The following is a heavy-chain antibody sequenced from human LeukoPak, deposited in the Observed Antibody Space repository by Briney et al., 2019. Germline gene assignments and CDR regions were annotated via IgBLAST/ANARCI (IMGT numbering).Heavy chain of an antibody. CDR3: AKESQHYYDSSGYGY. CDR1: GFAFSSYA. J-gene: IGHJ4*02. V-gene: IGHV3-23*01. Sequence: PGGSLRLSCAASGFAFSSYAMSWVRPAPGKGLEWVSAISGSGGSTYYADSVKGRFTISRDNSKNTLYLQMNSLRAEDTAVYYCAKESQHYYDSSGYGYWGQGTLVTVSS. CDR2: ISGSGGST. D-gene: IGHD3-22*01.